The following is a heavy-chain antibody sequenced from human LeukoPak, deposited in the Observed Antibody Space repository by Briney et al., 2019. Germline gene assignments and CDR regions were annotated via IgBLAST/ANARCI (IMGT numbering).Heavy chain of an antibody. CDR3: ARDWVDSSSWYLDY. V-gene: IGHV4-59*01. CDR2: ISYSGST. J-gene: IGHJ4*02. CDR1: GGPISSYY. D-gene: IGHD6-13*01. Sequence: TSETLSLTCTVSGGPISSYYWSWIRQPPGKGLEWIGYISYSGSTNYNPSLKSRVTMSLDTSKNQFSLRLTSVTAADTAVYYCARDWVDSSSWYLDYWGQGTLVTVSS.